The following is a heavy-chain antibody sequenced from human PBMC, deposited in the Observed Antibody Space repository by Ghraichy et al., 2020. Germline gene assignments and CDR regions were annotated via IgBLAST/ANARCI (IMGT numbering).Heavy chain of an antibody. CDR1: GFTFSDYY. CDR2: ISSSGSTI. J-gene: IGHJ6*03. V-gene: IGHV3-11*04. Sequence: GESLNISCAASGFTFSDYYMSWIRQAPGKGLEWVSYISSSGSTIYYADSVKGRFTISRDNAKNSLYLQMNSLRAEDTAVYYCARERSGGSYYYYYYYMDVWGKGTTVTVSS. CDR3: ARERSGGSYYYYYYYMDV. D-gene: IGHD1-26*01.